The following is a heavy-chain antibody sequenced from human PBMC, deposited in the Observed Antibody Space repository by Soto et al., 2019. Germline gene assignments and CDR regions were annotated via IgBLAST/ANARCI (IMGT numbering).Heavy chain of an antibody. CDR2: ISAYNGNT. J-gene: IGHJ4*02. V-gene: IGHV1-18*04. D-gene: IGHD2-2*01. CDR3: AREDSIIIPAVSDF. Sequence: GASVKVSCKASGFGLINYGFTWVRQAPGQGLEWMGWISAYNGNTIYAQNLQGRLTMTRDTSTSTAYMELRSLRSDDTAVYYCAREDSIIIPAVSDFWGQGTLVTVSS. CDR1: GFGLINYG.